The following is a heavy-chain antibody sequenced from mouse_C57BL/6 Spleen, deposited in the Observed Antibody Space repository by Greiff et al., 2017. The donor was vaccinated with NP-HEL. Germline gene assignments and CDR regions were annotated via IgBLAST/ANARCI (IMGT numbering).Heavy chain of an antibody. V-gene: IGHV1-64*01. CDR1: GYTFTSYW. D-gene: IGHD1-1*01. J-gene: IGHJ2*01. CDR3: ARPTTVVATDY. CDR2: IHPNSGST. Sequence: QVQLQQPGAELVKPGASVKLSCKASGYTFTSYWMHWVKQRPGQGLEWIGMIHPNSGSTNYNEKFKSKATLTVDKSSSTAYMQLSSLTSEDSAVYYCARPTTVVATDYCGQGTTLTVSS.